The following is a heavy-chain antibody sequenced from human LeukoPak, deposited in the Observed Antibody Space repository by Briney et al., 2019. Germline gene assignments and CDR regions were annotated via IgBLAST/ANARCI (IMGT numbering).Heavy chain of an antibody. CDR3: ARDSPSYCSSTSCYTHMDV. Sequence: SETLSLTCTVSGGSISSGSYYWSWIRQPAGKGLEWIGRIYTSGSTNYNPSLKSRVTISVDTSKNQFSLKLSSVTAADTAVYYCARDSPSYCSSTSCYTHMDVWGKGTTVTVSS. V-gene: IGHV4-61*02. CDR2: IYTSGST. J-gene: IGHJ6*03. D-gene: IGHD2-2*02. CDR1: GGSISSGSYY.